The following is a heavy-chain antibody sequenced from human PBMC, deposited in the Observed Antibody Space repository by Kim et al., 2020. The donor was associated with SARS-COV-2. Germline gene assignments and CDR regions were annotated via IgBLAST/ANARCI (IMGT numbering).Heavy chain of an antibody. Sequence: ADSVKGRFTISRDNSKNTLDLQMNSLRAEDTAVYYCAKASYQLLYVIDYWGQGTLVTVSS. CDR3: AKASYQLLYVIDY. D-gene: IGHD2-2*02. J-gene: IGHJ4*02. V-gene: IGHV3-30*02.